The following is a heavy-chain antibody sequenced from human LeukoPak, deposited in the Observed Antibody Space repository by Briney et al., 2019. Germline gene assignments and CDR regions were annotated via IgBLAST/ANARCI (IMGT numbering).Heavy chain of an antibody. CDR3: ARDKISITMVRGVMRAFDI. V-gene: IGHV4-59*01. CDR2: IYYTGST. J-gene: IGHJ3*02. CDR1: GGSISNYY. D-gene: IGHD3-10*01. Sequence: SETLSLTCAVSGGSISNYYWTWIRQPPGKGLEWIGYIYYTGSTNYNPSLKSRVTISVDTSKNQFSLKLSSVTAADTAVYYCARDKISITMVRGVMRAFDIWGQGTMVTVSS.